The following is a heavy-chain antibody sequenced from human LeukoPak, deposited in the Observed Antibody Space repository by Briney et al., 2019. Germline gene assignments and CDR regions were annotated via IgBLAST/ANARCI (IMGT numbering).Heavy chain of an antibody. D-gene: IGHD4-23*01. Sequence: SVKVSCKASGGTFSSYAISWVRQAPGQGLEWMGGIIPIFGTANYAQKFQGRVTITADESTSTAYMELSSLRSEDTAVYYCARGWLAETTVVAPYNYWGQGTLVTVSS. CDR2: IIPIFGTA. CDR1: GGTFSSYA. V-gene: IGHV1-69*13. CDR3: ARGWLAETTVVAPYNY. J-gene: IGHJ4*02.